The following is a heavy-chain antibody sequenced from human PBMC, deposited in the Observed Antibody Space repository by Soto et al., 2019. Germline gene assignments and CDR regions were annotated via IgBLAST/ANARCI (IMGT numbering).Heavy chain of an antibody. V-gene: IGHV4-31*02. CDR3: ARDKGGAALKGSGMDV. Sequence: QVQVQESGPGLVKPSQTLSLKCSVSGGSIGSRDYYWSWIRQHPEKGLEWIGSIYYNGNTDYNPYVRGRPTRSLDTSMNEFSLKLTSVPAADTAVDYCARDKGGAALKGSGMDVWGQGTTVTVS. D-gene: IGHD3-10*01. CDR2: IYYNGNT. CDR1: GGSIGSRDYY. J-gene: IGHJ6*02.